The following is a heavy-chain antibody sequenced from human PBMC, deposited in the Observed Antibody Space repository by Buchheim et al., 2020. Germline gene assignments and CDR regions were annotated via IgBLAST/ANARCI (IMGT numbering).Heavy chain of an antibody. J-gene: IGHJ4*02. D-gene: IGHD3-10*01. CDR1: GGSFSGYY. CDR3: ARDSAYGSGSYSPPIDY. Sequence: QVQLQQWGAGLLKPSETLSLTCAVYGGSFSGYYWSWIRQPPGKGLEWIGEINHSGSTNYNPSLKSRVTISVDTSTNQFSLKLSSVTAADTAMYYCARDSAYGSGSYSPPIDYWGQGTL. CDR2: INHSGST. V-gene: IGHV4-34*02.